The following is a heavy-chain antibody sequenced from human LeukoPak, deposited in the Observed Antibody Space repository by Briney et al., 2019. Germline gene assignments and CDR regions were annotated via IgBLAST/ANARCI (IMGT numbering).Heavy chain of an antibody. Sequence: GGSLRLSCAASGFTFSSYAMHWVRQAPGKGLEWVAVISYDGSNKYYADSVKGRFTISRDNSKNTLYLQMNSLRAEDTAVYYCARKGGQWLVYYYYGMDVWGQGTTVTVSS. J-gene: IGHJ6*02. D-gene: IGHD6-19*01. V-gene: IGHV3-30-3*01. CDR1: GFTFSSYA. CDR3: ARKGGQWLVYYYYGMDV. CDR2: ISYDGSNK.